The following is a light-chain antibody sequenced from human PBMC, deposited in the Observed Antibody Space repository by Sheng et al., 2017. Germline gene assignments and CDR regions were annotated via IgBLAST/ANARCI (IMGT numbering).Light chain of an antibody. CDR2: NDN. CDR1: NSNIGNDN. Sequence: QAVLTQPPSASGTPGQRVTISCSGSNSNIGNDNVYWYQQLPRNGPQTYLIYNDNQRPVQGSRRPDSLASKSWRPQPPLAISGLRSEDEADYYCAGWDAGLSGYVFGAGTKVTVL. CDR3: AGWDAGLSGYV. V-gene: IGLV1-47*02. J-gene: IGLJ1*01.